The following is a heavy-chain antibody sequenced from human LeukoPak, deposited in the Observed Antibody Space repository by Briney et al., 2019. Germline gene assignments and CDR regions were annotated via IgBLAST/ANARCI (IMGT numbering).Heavy chain of an antibody. Sequence: ASVKVSCKASGYTFTSYGISWVRQAPGQGLEWMGWTSAYNGNTNYAQKLQGRVTMTTDTSTSTAYMELRSLRSDDTAVYYCARDVPHFYGSGSYYKDWGQGTLVTVSS. D-gene: IGHD3-10*01. V-gene: IGHV1-18*01. CDR2: TSAYNGNT. CDR1: GYTFTSYG. CDR3: ARDVPHFYGSGSYYKD. J-gene: IGHJ4*02.